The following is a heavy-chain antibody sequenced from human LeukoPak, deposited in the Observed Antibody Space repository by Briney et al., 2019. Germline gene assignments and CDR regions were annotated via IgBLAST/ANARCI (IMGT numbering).Heavy chain of an antibody. J-gene: IGHJ3*02. D-gene: IGHD2-15*01. CDR2: ISSSSSYT. CDR3: ARDRYCSGGSCYDDAFDI. Sequence: TGGSLRLSCAASGFTFSDYYMSWIRQAPGKGLEWVSYISSSSSYTNYADSVKGRFTISRDNAKNSLYLQMNSLRAGDTAVYYCARDRYCSGGSCYDDAFDIWGQGTMVTVSS. V-gene: IGHV3-11*05. CDR1: GFTFSDYY.